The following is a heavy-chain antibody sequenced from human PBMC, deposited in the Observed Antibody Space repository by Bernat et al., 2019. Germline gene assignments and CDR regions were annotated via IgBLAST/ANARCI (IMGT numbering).Heavy chain of an antibody. CDR3: ARGGSMIYRLDV. CDR2: IERKTDGGTT. CDR1: GFTFSNAW. Sequence: EVQLVESGGGLVKPGGSLRLSCAASGFTFSNAWMNWVRQAPGKGLEWVGLIERKTDGGTTVYAAPVKGRFTISRDNAKNTLYLQMTSLRAEDTAVYYCARGGSMIYRLDVWGQGTTVTVSS. D-gene: IGHD3-16*01. V-gene: IGHV3-15*07. J-gene: IGHJ6*02.